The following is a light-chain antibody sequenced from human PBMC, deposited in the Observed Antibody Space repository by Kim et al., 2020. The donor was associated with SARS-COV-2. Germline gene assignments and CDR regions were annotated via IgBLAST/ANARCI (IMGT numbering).Light chain of an antibody. CDR2: RNN. J-gene: IGLJ3*02. V-gene: IGLV10-54*02. CDR1: TEIIGDQG. Sequence: QTATLTCTGRTEIIGDQGAAGLQQHQGHPPKLLSSRNNHRPSGISDRFSASRSGNTASLTITGLQPEDEADYDCSAWDDSLSTWVFGEGTQLTVL. CDR3: SAWDDSLSTWV.